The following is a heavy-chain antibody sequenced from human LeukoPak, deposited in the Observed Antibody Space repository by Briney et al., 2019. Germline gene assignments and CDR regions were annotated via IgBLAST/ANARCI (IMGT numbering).Heavy chain of an antibody. D-gene: IGHD3-10*02. CDR1: GFTFSGYW. V-gene: IGHV3-74*01. J-gene: IGHJ4*02. CDR2: LNSDGTTI. Sequence: GGSLRLSCVASGFTFSGYWMHWVRQAPGMGLVWVSRLNSDGTTINYADSVKGRLTISRDNAKNTVYLQMSGLRDDDTALYFCVRGAGGPRNYVLDYWGQGALVSVSS. CDR3: VRGAGGPRNYVLDY.